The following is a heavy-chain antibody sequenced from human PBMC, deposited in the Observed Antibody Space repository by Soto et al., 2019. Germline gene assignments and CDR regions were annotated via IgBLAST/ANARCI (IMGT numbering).Heavy chain of an antibody. CDR3: AHIPYDYIWGSYRRPYYFDY. J-gene: IGHJ4*02. CDR1: GFSLSTSGVG. CDR2: IYWDDDK. V-gene: IGHV2-5*02. Sequence: QITLKESGPTLVKPTQTLTLTSTFSGFSLSTSGVGVGWIRQPPGKALEWLALIYWDDDKRYSPSLKSRLTITKDTSKNQVVLTMTNMDPVDTATYYCAHIPYDYIWGSYRRPYYFDYWGQGTLVTVSS. D-gene: IGHD3-16*02.